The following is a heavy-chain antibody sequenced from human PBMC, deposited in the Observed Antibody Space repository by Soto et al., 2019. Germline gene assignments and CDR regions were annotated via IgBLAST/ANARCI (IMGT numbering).Heavy chain of an antibody. CDR2: IDPSDSYT. D-gene: IGHD6-13*01. Sequence: EVQLVQSGAEVKKPGESLRISCKGSGYSFTSYWISWVRQMPGKGLEWMGRIDPSDSYTNYSPSFQGHVTISADKSISTAYLQWSSLKASDTDMYYCARPLAAAGGAYYYYYGMDVWGQGTTVTVSS. CDR3: ARPLAAAGGAYYYYYGMDV. V-gene: IGHV5-10-1*01. CDR1: GYSFTSYW. J-gene: IGHJ6*02.